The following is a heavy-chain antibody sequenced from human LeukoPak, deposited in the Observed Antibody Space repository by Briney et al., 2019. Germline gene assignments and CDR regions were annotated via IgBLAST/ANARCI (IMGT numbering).Heavy chain of an antibody. CDR1: GFTFSSYA. CDR2: ISGSGGNT. Sequence: GGSLRLSCAASGFTFSSYAMSWVRQAPGKGLEWVSAISGSGGNTYYADSVNGRFTISRDNSKNTLYLQMNSQRAEDTAVYYCAIRRADSSGFDHWGQGTLVTVSS. D-gene: IGHD3-22*01. V-gene: IGHV3-23*01. CDR3: AIRRADSSGFDH. J-gene: IGHJ4*02.